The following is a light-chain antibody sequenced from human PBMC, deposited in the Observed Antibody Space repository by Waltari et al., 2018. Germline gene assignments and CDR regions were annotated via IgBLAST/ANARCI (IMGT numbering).Light chain of an antibody. CDR1: RSDVGHYNF. Sequence: QSVLTQPASVSGSPGQSITISCTGSRSDVGHYNFVSWYQQHPDEAPKLVIYEGSKRPSGISIRFSGSKSGNTASLTISRLQAEDEADYFCCSYAGSRTPWVFGGGTRVTVL. CDR2: EGS. J-gene: IGLJ3*02. CDR3: CSYAGSRTPWV. V-gene: IGLV2-23*01.